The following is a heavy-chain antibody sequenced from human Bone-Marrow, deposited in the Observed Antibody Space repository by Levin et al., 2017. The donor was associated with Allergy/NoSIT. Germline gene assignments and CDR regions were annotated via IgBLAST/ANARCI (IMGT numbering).Heavy chain of an antibody. CDR1: GFTFSKFA. Sequence: GGSLRLSCAVTGFTFSKFAMNWVRQAPGKGLEWVAVINNSGGSKYYADSVKGRFTISRDNSKSTLYLQINNLRAEDTAVYYCAKDYYDHVWGALEHWGQGTPVTVSS. CDR3: AKDYYDHVWGALEH. V-gene: IGHV3-23*01. CDR2: INNSGGSK. J-gene: IGHJ1*01. D-gene: IGHD3-16*01.